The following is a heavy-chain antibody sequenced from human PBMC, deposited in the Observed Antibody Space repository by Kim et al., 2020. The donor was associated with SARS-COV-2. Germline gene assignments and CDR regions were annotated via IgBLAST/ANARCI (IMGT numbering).Heavy chain of an antibody. D-gene: IGHD3-10*01. J-gene: IGHJ6*02. CDR2: ISWNSGSI. V-gene: IGHV3-9*01. CDR3: AKDLTMVRARPLGYYGMDV. CDR1: GFTFDDYA. Sequence: GGSLRLSCAASGFTFDDYAMHWVRQAPGKGLEWVSGISWNSGSIGYADSVKGRFTISRDNAKNSLYLQMNSLRAEDTALYYCAKDLTMVRARPLGYYGMDVWGQGTTVTVSS.